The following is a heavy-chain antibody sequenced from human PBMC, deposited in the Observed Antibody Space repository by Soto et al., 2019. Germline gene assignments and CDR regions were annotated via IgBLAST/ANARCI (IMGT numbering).Heavy chain of an antibody. CDR3: ASRGGFTIFEHTLPDV. J-gene: IGHJ6*02. Sequence: QVQLVQSGAEVKKPGSSVKVSCKASGGTFSSYAISWVRQAPGQGLEWMGGIIPIFGTANYAQKFQGRVTITADESTSTAYMELSRLRSEDTAVDYCASRGGFTIFEHTLPDVWGQGTTVTVSS. CDR2: IIPIFGTA. D-gene: IGHD3-3*01. V-gene: IGHV1-69*01. CDR1: GGTFSSYA.